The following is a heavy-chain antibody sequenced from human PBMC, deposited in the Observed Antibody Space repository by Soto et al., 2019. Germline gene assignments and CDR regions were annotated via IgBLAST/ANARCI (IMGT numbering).Heavy chain of an antibody. J-gene: IGHJ1*01. V-gene: IGHV1-69*01. CDR3: ARHAMARRNSLDWWGELSD. Sequence: VQLVQSGPEVRRPGSSVNVSCTASDDSFATHAISWVRQAPRQGLEWMGGVIPMFGTPKDSPNFLGRAMISADASTGSAYLYLCDLQPGDTAVYYCARHAMARRNSLDWWGELSDWGLGTLVTVSS. D-gene: IGHD3-16*02. CDR1: DDSFATHA. CDR2: VIPMFGTP.